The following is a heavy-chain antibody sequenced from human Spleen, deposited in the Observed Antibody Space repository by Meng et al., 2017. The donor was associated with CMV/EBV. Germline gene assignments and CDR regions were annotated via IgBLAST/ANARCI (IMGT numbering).Heavy chain of an antibody. J-gene: IGHJ6*02. CDR3: ARGSLPRRHTIFGVVNGMDV. CDR1: GGSITSDNW. D-gene: IGHD3-3*01. CDR2: VYHTGSA. Sequence: SETLSLTCAVSGGSITSDNWWSWVRQSPGKGLEWIGEVYHTGSANSNPSLKSRVTMSIDKSKNQFSLKLSSVTAADTAVYYCARGSLPRRHTIFGVVNGMDVWGQGTTVTVSS. V-gene: IGHV4-4*02.